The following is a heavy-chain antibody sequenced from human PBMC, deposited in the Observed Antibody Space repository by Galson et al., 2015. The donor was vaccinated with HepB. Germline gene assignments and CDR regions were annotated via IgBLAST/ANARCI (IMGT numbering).Heavy chain of an antibody. J-gene: IGHJ6*02. CDR3: ARVKIPLHYDFWNAYFGMDV. V-gene: IGHV3-33*01. Sequence: SLRLSCAASGFTFSSYGMHWVRQAPGKGLAWVAVIWYDGNNKYYADSVKGRFTISRDNSKNTLYLQMNSLRAEDTAVYYCARVKIPLHYDFWNAYFGMDVWGLGTTVTVSS. D-gene: IGHD3-3*01. CDR1: GFTFSSYG. CDR2: IWYDGNNK.